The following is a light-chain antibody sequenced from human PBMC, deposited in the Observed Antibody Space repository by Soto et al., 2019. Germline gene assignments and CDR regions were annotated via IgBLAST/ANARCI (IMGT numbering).Light chain of an antibody. CDR3: ATWDDGLSAYV. CDR2: SNN. V-gene: IGLV1-44*01. Sequence: QSVLAQPPSASGTPGQRVTFSCSGTSSNIGSNTVSWFQHLPRTAPKLLIFSNNQRPSGVPDRFSASKSGTSASLAISGLQSEDEADYYCATWDDGLSAYVFGTGTKVTVL. J-gene: IGLJ1*01. CDR1: SSNIGSNT.